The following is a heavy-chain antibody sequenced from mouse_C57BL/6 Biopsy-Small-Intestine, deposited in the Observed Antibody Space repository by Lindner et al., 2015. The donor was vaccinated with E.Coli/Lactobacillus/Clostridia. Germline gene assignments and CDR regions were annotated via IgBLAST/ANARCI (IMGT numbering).Heavy chain of an antibody. CDR2: MNPNSGNT. J-gene: IGHJ4*01. D-gene: IGHD1-1*01. CDR3: ARERVGSSRVEWFDP. CDR1: GYTLTSYD. Sequence: SVKVSCKASGYTLTSYDINWVRQATGQGLEWMGWMNPNSGNTGYAQKFQGRVTMTRNTSISTAYMELSSLRSEDTAVYYCARERVGSSRVEWFDPWGQGTLVTVSS. V-gene: IGHV1-81*01.